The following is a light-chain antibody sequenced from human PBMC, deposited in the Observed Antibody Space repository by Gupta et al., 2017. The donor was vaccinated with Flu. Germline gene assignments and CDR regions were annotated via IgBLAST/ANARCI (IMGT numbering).Light chain of an antibody. J-gene: IGKJ3*01. Sequence: DIVMTQSPLSLPVTPGDPASISCRSSQSLLHSNGYKYLDWYLQKPGQSPQLLSYLGSNRASGVPDRFSGSGSGTDFTLKISRVEAEDVGVYYCMQALQTPFTFGPGTKVDLK. CDR1: QSLLHSNGYKY. V-gene: IGKV2-28*01. CDR3: MQALQTPFT. CDR2: LGS.